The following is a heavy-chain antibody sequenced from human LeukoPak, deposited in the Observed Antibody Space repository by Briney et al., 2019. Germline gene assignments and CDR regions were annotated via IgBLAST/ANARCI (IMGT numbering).Heavy chain of an antibody. J-gene: IGHJ4*02. V-gene: IGHV4-34*01. Sequence: SETLSLTCAVYGGSFSGYYWSWIRQPPGKGLEWIGEINHSGSTDYNPSLKSRVTISVDTSKNQFPLKLSSVTAADTAVYYCARKLRGSGLDYWGQGTLVTVSS. CDR3: ARKLRGSGLDY. CDR1: GGSFSGYY. CDR2: INHSGST. D-gene: IGHD3-16*01.